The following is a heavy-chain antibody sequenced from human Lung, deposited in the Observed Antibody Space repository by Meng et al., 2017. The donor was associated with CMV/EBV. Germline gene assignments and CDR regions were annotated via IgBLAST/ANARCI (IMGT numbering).Heavy chain of an antibody. V-gene: IGHV3-74*01. Sequence: GEXXTISCAASGFTFSTYWMHWVCQAPGKGLEWVSRIDSEGSTTNYADSVKGRFTISRDNAKNTLYLEMNSPRAEDTAVYYCASARGVVRYAFDIWGQGTMVTVSS. CDR1: GFTFSTYW. CDR3: ASARGVVRYAFDI. D-gene: IGHD2-15*01. CDR2: IDSEGSTT. J-gene: IGHJ3*02.